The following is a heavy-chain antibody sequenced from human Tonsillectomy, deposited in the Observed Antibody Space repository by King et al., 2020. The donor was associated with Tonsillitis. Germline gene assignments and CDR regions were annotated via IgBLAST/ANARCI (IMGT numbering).Heavy chain of an antibody. CDR3: ASRPSGMDV. J-gene: IGHJ6*02. D-gene: IGHD6-6*01. CDR1: GYIFTNHW. V-gene: IGHV5-51*01. Sequence: VQLVESGAEMKKPGESLKISCKASGYIFTNHWIGWVRQMSGKGLEWMGIIYPGDSDTRYSPSFQGQVTISADKSINTAYLQWSSLKASDTAMYYCASRPSGMDVWGQGTTVTVSS. CDR2: IYPGDSDT.